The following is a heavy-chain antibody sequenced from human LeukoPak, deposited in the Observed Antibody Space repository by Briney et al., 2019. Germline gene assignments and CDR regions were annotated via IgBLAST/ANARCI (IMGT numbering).Heavy chain of an antibody. CDR3: AGHNYYDSSGYYGLGY. Sequence: ASVKVSCKASGYTFTSYGISWVRQAPGQGLEWMGWISAYNGNTNYAQKLQGRVTMTTDTSTSTAYMELRSLRSDDTAVYYCAGHNYYDSSGYYGLGYWGQGTLVTVSS. CDR2: ISAYNGNT. D-gene: IGHD3-22*01. J-gene: IGHJ4*02. CDR1: GYTFTSYG. V-gene: IGHV1-18*01.